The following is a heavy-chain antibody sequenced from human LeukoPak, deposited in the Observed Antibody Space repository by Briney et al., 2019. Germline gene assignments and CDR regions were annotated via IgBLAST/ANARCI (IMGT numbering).Heavy chain of an antibody. J-gene: IGHJ4*02. V-gene: IGHV3-23*01. D-gene: IGHD2-21*02. CDR1: GFTFSTYA. CDR3: AKDQVMCSDCYSRPIDY. Sequence: GGSLRPSCAASGFTFSTYAMTWVRQAPGKGLEWVSTINSGGSTYYADSVKGRFTISRDTSKNTLYLQMNTLRAEDTAIYYCAKDQVMCSDCYSRPIDYWGQGTLVTVSS. CDR2: INSGGST.